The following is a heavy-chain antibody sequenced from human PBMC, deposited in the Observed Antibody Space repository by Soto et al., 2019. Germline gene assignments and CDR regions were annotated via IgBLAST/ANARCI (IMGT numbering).Heavy chain of an antibody. CDR1: GYTFTSYG. J-gene: IGHJ6*02. Sequence: ASVKVSCKASGYTFTSYGISWVRQAPGQGLEWMGWISAYNGNTNYAQKLQGRVTMTTDTSTSTAYMELRSLRSDDTAVYYRARGAVVVTATGYYYYGMDVWGQGTTVTVSS. D-gene: IGHD2-21*02. CDR2: ISAYNGNT. CDR3: ARGAVVVTATGYYYYGMDV. V-gene: IGHV1-18*01.